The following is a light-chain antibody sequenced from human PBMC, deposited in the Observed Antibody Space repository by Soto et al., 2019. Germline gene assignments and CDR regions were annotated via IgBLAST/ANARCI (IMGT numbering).Light chain of an antibody. CDR2: GAS. Sequence: EIVLTQSPATLSVSPGERVTLSCRASQSVDSIYFAWYQQKPGQAPRLLMYGASTRATGVPARFSGSGSGTEFTLTISSLQSEDFAVYYCQQYNNWPPWTFGQGTRLEIK. CDR1: QSVDSIY. CDR3: QQYNNWPPWT. V-gene: IGKV3-15*01. J-gene: IGKJ5*01.